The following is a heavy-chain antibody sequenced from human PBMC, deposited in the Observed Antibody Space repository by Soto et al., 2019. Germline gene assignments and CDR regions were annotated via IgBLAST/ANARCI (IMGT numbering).Heavy chain of an antibody. D-gene: IGHD3-3*01. CDR1: GYTFTNYY. CDR3: ARDPHVLRFLEWLIYFDY. Sequence: QVQLVQSGAEVKKPGASVKVSCKASGYTFTNYYMHWVRQAPGQGLEWMGIINPSGGSTSYAQKFQGRITMTRDTSTSTVYMELSSLRSEDTAVYYCARDPHVLRFLEWLIYFDYWGQGTLVTVSS. J-gene: IGHJ4*02. V-gene: IGHV1-46*03. CDR2: INPSGGST.